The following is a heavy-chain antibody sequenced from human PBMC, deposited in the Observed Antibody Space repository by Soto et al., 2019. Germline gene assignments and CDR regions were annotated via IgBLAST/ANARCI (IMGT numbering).Heavy chain of an antibody. CDR2: IIPILGIA. Sequence: QVQLVQSGAEVKKPGSSVKVSCKASGGTFSSYTISWVRQAPGQGLEWMGRIIPILGIANYAQKFQGRVTITADKSTSTAYMELSSLRPEDTAVYYCARLLVLDYYYGMDVWGQGTTGTVSS. CDR3: ARLLVLDYYYGMDV. CDR1: GGTFSSYT. V-gene: IGHV1-69*02. J-gene: IGHJ6*02. D-gene: IGHD6-13*01.